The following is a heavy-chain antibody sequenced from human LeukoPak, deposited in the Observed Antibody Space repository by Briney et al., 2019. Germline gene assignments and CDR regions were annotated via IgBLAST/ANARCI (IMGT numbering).Heavy chain of an antibody. J-gene: IGHJ4*02. V-gene: IGHV4-59*01. D-gene: IGHD4-17*01. Sequence: SETLSLTCTVSGDSISSYYWTWLRQPPGKGLEWIGHISYSGSTNYNPSLKSRVTISVDTSKSQFSLKLSSVTAADTAVYYCARALAPYGDYAFDYWGQETLVTVSS. CDR3: ARALAPYGDYAFDY. CDR1: GDSISSYY. CDR2: ISYSGST.